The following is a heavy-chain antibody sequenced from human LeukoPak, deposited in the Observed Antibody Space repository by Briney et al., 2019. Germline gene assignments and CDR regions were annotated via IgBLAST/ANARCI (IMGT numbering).Heavy chain of an antibody. CDR1: GFTASSNH. Sequence: PGRSLRLSCAASGFTASSNHMTWVRQAPGPGLKCVSEIYTGGLTFYPDSVTGRFTISRDNSKNTVYLQMNSLGVEDTARYYCARDNAPAGGGLDYWGQGTLVTVSS. D-gene: IGHD2-2*01. CDR3: ARDNAPAGGGLDY. V-gene: IGHV3-53*01. J-gene: IGHJ4*02. CDR2: IYTGGLT.